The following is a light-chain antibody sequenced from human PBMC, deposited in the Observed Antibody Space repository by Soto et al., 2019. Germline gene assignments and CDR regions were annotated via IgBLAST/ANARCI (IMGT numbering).Light chain of an antibody. CDR1: QSISRY. CDR2: GAS. CDR3: QQYGSSALT. V-gene: IGKV3-20*01. Sequence: IVLTQSPGTLSLSPGERTTLSCRASQSISRYLAWYQQKPGQGPRLLIYGASSRPTGIPDRFSGSGSGTDFTLTISRREPEDFAVYYCQQYGSSALTFGGGT. J-gene: IGKJ4*01.